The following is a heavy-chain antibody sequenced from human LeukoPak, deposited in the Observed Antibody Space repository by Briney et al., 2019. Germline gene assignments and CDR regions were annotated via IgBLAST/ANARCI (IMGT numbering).Heavy chain of an antibody. D-gene: IGHD1-26*01. V-gene: IGHV3-66*01. CDR1: GFIVRSNH. Sequence: GGSLRLSCAAFGFIVRSNHINWVRQAPGKGLEWVSITYSGDTTYYADSVKGRFIISRDDSKNTLSLQMNDLRVEDTAVYYCAGYGGSYPYYMDVWGKGTTVTISS. CDR2: TYSGDTT. CDR3: AGYGGSYPYYMDV. J-gene: IGHJ6*03.